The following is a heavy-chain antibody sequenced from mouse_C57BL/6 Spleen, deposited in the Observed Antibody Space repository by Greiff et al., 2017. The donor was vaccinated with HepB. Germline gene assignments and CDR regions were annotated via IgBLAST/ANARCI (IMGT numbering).Heavy chain of an antibody. CDR1: GFTFSSYG. V-gene: IGHV5-6*02. CDR3: ARRGGFITTVVEAMDY. J-gene: IGHJ4*01. D-gene: IGHD1-1*01. CDR2: ISSGGSYT. Sequence: EVMLVESGGDLVKPGGSLKLSCAASGFTFSSYGMSWVRQTPDKRLEWVATISSGGSYTYYPDSVKGRFTISRDNAKNTLYLQMSSLKSEDTAMYYCARRGGFITTVVEAMDYWGQGTSVTVSS.